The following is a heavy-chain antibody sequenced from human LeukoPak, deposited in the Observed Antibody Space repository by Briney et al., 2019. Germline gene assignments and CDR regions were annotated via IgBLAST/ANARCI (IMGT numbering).Heavy chain of an antibody. D-gene: IGHD1-26*01. Sequence: GSLRLSCAASGFTFSSYSMDWVRQAPGKGLEWVSSITGSSSYIYYADSMKGRFTISRDNAKNSLYLQMNSLRAEDTAVYYCAKVSIGDHDYWGQGTLVTVSS. CDR3: AKVSIGDHDY. CDR2: ITGSSSYI. V-gene: IGHV3-21*01. CDR1: GFTFSSYS. J-gene: IGHJ4*02.